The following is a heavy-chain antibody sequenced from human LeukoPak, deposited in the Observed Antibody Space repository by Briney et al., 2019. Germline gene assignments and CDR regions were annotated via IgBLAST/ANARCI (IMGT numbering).Heavy chain of an antibody. CDR2: INAGNGNT. J-gene: IGHJ4*02. D-gene: IGHD6-19*01. CDR1: GYTFTSYA. V-gene: IGHV1-3*03. CDR3: ARAEVVGVSGWYYFDY. Sequence: GASVKVSCKASGYTFTSYAMHWVRQAPGQRREWMGWINAGNGNTKYSQEFQGRVTITRDTSASTAYMELSSLRSEDMAVYYCARAEVVGVSGWYYFDYWGQGTLVTVSS.